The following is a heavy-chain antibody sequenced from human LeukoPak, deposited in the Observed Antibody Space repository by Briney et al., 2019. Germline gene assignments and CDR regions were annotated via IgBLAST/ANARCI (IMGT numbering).Heavy chain of an antibody. D-gene: IGHD1-26*01. Sequence: GGSLRLSCAASRVTFSSYAMSWGPQAPGKGLEWVSGISTSGVCTYYTDSVKGRFTISRDNSKKTLYLQMNSLRAEETAVCYCAKDPFGFESGSYLIDYWGQGTLVTVSS. CDR2: ISTSGVCT. CDR1: RVTFSSYA. V-gene: IGHV3-23*01. J-gene: IGHJ4*02. CDR3: AKDPFGFESGSYLIDY.